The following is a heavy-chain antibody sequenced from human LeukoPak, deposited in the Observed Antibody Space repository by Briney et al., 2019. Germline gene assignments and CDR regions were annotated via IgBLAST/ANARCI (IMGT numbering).Heavy chain of an antibody. CDR3: AGDKTTSGYYEFDY. J-gene: IGHJ4*02. CDR2: IDNGGNT. D-gene: IGHD3-22*01. V-gene: IGHV3-53*01. CDR1: GFTVSSNY. Sequence: GGSLRLSCAASGFTVSSNYMSWVRQAPGTGLECVSVIDNGGNTYYADSVKGRFTISRDNSKNTLYLQMNSLRAEDTAVYYCAGDKTTSGYYEFDYWGQGTLVAVSS.